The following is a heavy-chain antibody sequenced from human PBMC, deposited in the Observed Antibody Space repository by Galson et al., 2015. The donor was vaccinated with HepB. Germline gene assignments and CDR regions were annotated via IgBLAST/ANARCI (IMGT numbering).Heavy chain of an antibody. CDR1: GFTFSSYG. J-gene: IGHJ4*02. CDR3: AREPYCSSTSCADY. D-gene: IGHD2-2*01. Sequence: SLRLSCAASGFTFSSYGMHWVRQAPGKGLEWVAVIWYDGSNKYYADSVKGRFTISRDNSKNTLYLQMNSLRAEDTAVYYCAREPYCSSTSCADYWGQGTLVTVSS. CDR2: IWYDGSNK. V-gene: IGHV3-33*08.